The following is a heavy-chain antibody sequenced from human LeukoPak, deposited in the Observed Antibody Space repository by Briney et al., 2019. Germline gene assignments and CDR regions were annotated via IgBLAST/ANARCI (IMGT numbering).Heavy chain of an antibody. CDR1: GGTFSSYA. V-gene: IGHV1-69*04. Sequence: SVKVSCKASGGTFSSYAISWVRQAPGQGLEWMGRIIPILGIANYAQKFQGRVTITADKSTSTAYKELSSLRSEDTAVYYCASEVVTMADYWGQGTLVTVSS. D-gene: IGHD4/OR15-4a*01. J-gene: IGHJ4*02. CDR3: ASEVVTMADY. CDR2: IIPILGIA.